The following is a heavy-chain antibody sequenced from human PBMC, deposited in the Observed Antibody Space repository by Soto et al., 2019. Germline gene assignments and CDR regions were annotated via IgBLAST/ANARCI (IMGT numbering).Heavy chain of an antibody. D-gene: IGHD3-3*01. J-gene: IGHJ4*02. CDR3: ARAGETYYDFWSGFSPIDY. CDR1: GGSISTYY. V-gene: IGHV4-59*01. Sequence: QVKLQESGPRLVKPSETLSLTCTVSGGSISTYYWIWVRQSPGKALERLGYIFYSDNTNYNPSLESRLSISVDTSKNQISLTLNSVTAADTAVYYCARAGETYYDFWSGFSPIDYWGPGTLVTVSS. CDR2: IFYSDNT.